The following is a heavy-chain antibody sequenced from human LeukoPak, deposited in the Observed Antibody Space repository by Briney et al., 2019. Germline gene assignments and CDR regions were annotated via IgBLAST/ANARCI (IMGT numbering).Heavy chain of an antibody. CDR2: IYYSGST. D-gene: IGHD6-13*01. J-gene: IGHJ3*02. V-gene: IGHV4-61*01. CDR3: ARDGGSSWYLAFDI. Sequence: SETLSRTCTVSGGSVSSGSYYWSWIRQPPGKGLEWIGYIYYSGSTNYNPSLKSRVTISVDTSKNQFSLKLSSVTAADTAVYYCARDGGSSWYLAFDIWGQGTMVTVSS. CDR1: GGSVSSGSYY.